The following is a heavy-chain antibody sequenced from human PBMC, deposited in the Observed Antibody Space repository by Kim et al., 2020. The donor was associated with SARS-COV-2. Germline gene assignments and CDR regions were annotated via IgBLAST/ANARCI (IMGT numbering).Heavy chain of an antibody. Sequence: ASVKVSCKASGYTFTSYGISWVRQAPGQGLEWMGWISAYNGNTNYAQKLQGRVTMTTDTSTSTAYMELRSLRSDDTAVYYCARDIVVVPAAFVSYWYFDLWGRGTLVTVSS. J-gene: IGHJ2*01. CDR1: GYTFTSYG. D-gene: IGHD2-2*01. CDR2: ISAYNGNT. CDR3: ARDIVVVPAAFVSYWYFDL. V-gene: IGHV1-18*01.